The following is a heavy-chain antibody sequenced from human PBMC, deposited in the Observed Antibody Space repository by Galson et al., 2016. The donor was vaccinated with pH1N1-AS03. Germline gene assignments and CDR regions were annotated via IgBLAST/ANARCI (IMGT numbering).Heavy chain of an antibody. D-gene: IGHD3-22*01. V-gene: IGHV3-48*03. Sequence: SLRLSCAASGFIFSSYEMNWVRQAPGKGLEWVSYIDSSGVNKGYADSVKGRFSISRDNAKKTLNLQMNGLRAEDTAVYYCASRYESNGYSYYFDLWGQGTLVTVSS. CDR1: GFIFSSYE. J-gene: IGHJ4*02. CDR2: IDSSGVNK. CDR3: ASRYESNGYSYYFDL.